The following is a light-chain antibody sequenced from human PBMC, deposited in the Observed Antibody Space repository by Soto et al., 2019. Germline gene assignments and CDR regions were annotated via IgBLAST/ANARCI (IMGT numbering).Light chain of an antibody. Sequence: EIVLTQSPGTLSLSPGEGGTLSCRASQSVCSRCLAWYQQKPGQAPRLLIFGASSSATGIPDTFSGSGSGTDFTLTISRLEPEDSAVYYWQHYGSTPWTFGQGTQVEI. CDR2: GAS. CDR1: QSVCSRC. CDR3: QHYGSTPWT. J-gene: IGKJ1*01. V-gene: IGKV3-20*01.